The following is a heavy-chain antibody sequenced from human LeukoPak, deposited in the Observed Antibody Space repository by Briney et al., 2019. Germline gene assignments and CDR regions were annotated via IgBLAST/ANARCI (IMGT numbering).Heavy chain of an antibody. Sequence: GASVKVSCKASGGTFSSYAISWVRQAPGQGLEWMGGIIPIFGTANYAQKFQGRVTITADKSTSTAYVELSSLRSEDTAVYYCARAVPGYCSSTSCHHDAFDIWGQGTMVTVSS. CDR2: IIPIFGTA. V-gene: IGHV1-69*06. CDR3: ARAVPGYCSSTSCHHDAFDI. CDR1: GGTFSSYA. J-gene: IGHJ3*02. D-gene: IGHD2-2*01.